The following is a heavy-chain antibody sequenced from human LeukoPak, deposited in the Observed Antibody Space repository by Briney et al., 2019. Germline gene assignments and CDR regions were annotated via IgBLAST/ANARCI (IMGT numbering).Heavy chain of an antibody. J-gene: IGHJ4*02. Sequence: PGGSLRLSCAASGFPFSTYTVSWVCQAPGKGLQWVSSIIGGDATIYYADSVKGRFTISRDISKNTLYLQMNSLRAEDTAIYYCAKGASPFDYLGQGTLVTVSS. CDR2: IIGGDATI. V-gene: IGHV3-23*01. CDR1: GFPFSTYT. CDR3: AKGASPFDY.